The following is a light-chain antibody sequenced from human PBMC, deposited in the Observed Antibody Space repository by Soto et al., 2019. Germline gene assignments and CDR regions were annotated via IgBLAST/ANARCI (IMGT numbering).Light chain of an antibody. J-gene: IGKJ1*01. CDR1: QSVSSNS. Sequence: ECVLSPSSGTFSLPSVEKATFSFKASQSVSSNSLAWHQQKPGQAPRLLIYGASSRATGIPDRFSGSGSGTDFTLTISRLEPEDFAVYYCQQYGSSPWTFGQGTKVDIK. CDR2: GAS. CDR3: QQYGSSPWT. V-gene: IGKV3-20*01.